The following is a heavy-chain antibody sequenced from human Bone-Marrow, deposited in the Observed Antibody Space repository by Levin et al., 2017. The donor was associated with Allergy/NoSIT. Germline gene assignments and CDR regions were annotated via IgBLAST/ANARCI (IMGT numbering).Heavy chain of an antibody. Sequence: GGSLRLSCAASGFTFSSHAMSWVRQAPGKGLEWVSVISGSAGSGYYAESVEGRFTVSRDNAKNTLYLQMNGLRAEDTAVYYCARERGMGHYFTPHMDVWGQGTTVTVSS. CDR3: ARERGMGHYFTPHMDV. V-gene: IGHV3-23*01. J-gene: IGHJ6*02. CDR1: GFTFSSHA. D-gene: IGHD2-15*01. CDR2: ISGSAGSG.